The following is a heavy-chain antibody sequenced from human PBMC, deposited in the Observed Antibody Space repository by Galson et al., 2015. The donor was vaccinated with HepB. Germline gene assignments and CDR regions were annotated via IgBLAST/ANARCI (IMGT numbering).Heavy chain of an antibody. Sequence: SVKVSCKASGYPFTDYYMHWVRQAPGQGLEWMGWIKANSGGTIYAQKFQGRVTMTRDTSISTAYMELTNLTTDDTAVYHCARDSRPGWTDAFDIWGQGTMVTVSS. D-gene: IGHD6-19*01. V-gene: IGHV1-2*02. CDR2: IKANSGGT. J-gene: IGHJ3*02. CDR1: GYPFTDYY. CDR3: ARDSRPGWTDAFDI.